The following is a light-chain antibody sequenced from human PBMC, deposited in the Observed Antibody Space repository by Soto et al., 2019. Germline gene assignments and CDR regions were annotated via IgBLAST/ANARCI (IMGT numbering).Light chain of an antibody. CDR3: QQYTNTNNPWM. J-gene: IGKJ1*01. CDR2: DVS. Sequence: DIQMTQSPSTLSASVGDRVTITCRASQTISTWLAWYQQKPGKAPKLLIYDVSNLESGVPSRFSGSGSGTEFTLIISGLQPDDSATYYCQQYTNTNNPWMFGQGTKVDIK. CDR1: QTISTW. V-gene: IGKV1-5*01.